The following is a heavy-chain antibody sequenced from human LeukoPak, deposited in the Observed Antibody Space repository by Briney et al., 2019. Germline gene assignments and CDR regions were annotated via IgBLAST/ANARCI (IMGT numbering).Heavy chain of an antibody. CDR1: GRSMSIGRHY. CDR2: IFTSGST. D-gene: IGHD6-19*01. J-gene: IGHJ4*02. Sequence: PSATLSLTCTVTGRSMSIGRHYWSWIRQPAGKGLDWLGLIFTSGSTTYNPSIKSRVTISVDTSKNQFSLKLSSVTAADTAVYYCARHLAVAGSYYFDYWGQRTLVTVSS. V-gene: IGHV4-61*02. CDR3: ARHLAVAGSYYFDY.